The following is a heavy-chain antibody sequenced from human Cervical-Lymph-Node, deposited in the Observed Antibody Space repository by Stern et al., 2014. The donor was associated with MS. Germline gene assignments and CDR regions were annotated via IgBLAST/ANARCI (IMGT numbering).Heavy chain of an antibody. J-gene: IGHJ6*02. CDR3: ARGDTMVRGVITPDYYGMDV. CDR1: GGTFSSYA. V-gene: IGHV1-69*01. Sequence: QMQLVQSGAEVKKPGSSVKVSCKASGGTFSSYAISWVRQAPGQGLEWMGGIIPIFGTANYAQKFQGRVTITADESTSTAYMELSSLRSEDTAVYYCARGDTMVRGVITPDYYGMDVWGQGTTVTVSS. D-gene: IGHD3-10*01. CDR2: IIPIFGTA.